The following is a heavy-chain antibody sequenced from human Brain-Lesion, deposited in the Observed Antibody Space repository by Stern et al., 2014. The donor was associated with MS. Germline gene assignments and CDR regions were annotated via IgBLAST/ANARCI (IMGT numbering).Heavy chain of an antibody. V-gene: IGHV1-24*01. D-gene: IGHD1-26*01. CDR3: ATLSPGAGGNYYRHFDY. Sequence: VQLVQSGAEVKKPGASVKASCKVSGYTLTELSMHWVRQAPRKGLEWMGGFDPEDGETIYAQKFQGGVTMTEDTSTDTAYMELSSLRSEDTAVYYCATLSPGAGGNYYRHFDYWGQGTLVTVSS. J-gene: IGHJ4*02. CDR1: GYTLTELS. CDR2: FDPEDGET.